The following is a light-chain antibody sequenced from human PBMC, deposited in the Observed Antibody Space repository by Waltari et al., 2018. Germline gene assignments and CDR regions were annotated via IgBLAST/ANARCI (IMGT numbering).Light chain of an antibody. CDR2: WAS. CDR1: QSVLYTDNNKNY. CDR3: HQHYTTPWT. V-gene: IGKV4-1*01. J-gene: IGKJ1*01. Sequence: DIVMTQSPDSLAVSLGERATINCKSSQSVLYTDNNKNYLTWYQQQPGQSPQLLIYWASTRESGVPDRFIGSGSGTDFTLTISSLQAEDVAVYYCHQHYTTPWTFGQGTQVEL.